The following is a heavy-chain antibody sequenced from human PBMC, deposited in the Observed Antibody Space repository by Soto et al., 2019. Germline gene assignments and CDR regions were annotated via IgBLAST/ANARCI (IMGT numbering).Heavy chain of an antibody. V-gene: IGHV1-18*01. CDR2: ISAYNGNT. J-gene: IGHJ4*02. Sequence: GASVKVSCKASGYTFTSYGISWVRQAPGQGLEWMGWISAYNGNTNYAQKLQGRVTMTTDTSTSTAYMELRSLRSDDTAVYYCAREWSMITFGGVIAPYYFDYWGQGTLVTVSS. CDR1: GYTFTSYG. D-gene: IGHD3-16*02. CDR3: AREWSMITFGGVIAPYYFDY.